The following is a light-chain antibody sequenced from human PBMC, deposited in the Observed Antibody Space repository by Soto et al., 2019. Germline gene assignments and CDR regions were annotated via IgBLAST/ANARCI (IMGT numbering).Light chain of an antibody. Sequence: MTQSPSTLSPFIREGATLSCRASQSVSSKLVWYQQKPGKAPRFLIYGASTRATGIPARFRGSGSGTEFTLTIDSLQSEDFAVYYCQQDNGPPLAFGPGTKVDI. CDR3: QQDNGPPLA. J-gene: IGKJ3*01. CDR2: GAS. V-gene: IGKV3-15*01. CDR1: QSVSSK.